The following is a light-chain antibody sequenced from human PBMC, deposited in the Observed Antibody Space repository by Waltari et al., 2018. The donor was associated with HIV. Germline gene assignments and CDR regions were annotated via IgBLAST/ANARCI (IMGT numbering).Light chain of an antibody. V-gene: IGLV2-8*01. Sequence: QSALTQPPPASGSPGQSVTISCTGTSSDVGVYNYVSGFQQHPGNAPKLMVYDVTKRPSGVPHRFSGSKSGNTASLTVSGLQAEDEADYYCASHAGSKDVFGGGTRLTVL. CDR1: SSDVGVYNY. CDR2: DVT. CDR3: ASHAGSKDV. J-gene: IGLJ2*01.